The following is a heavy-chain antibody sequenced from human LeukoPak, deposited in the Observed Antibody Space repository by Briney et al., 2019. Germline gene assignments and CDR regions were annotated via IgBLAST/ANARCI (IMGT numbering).Heavy chain of an antibody. J-gene: IGHJ6*03. CDR1: GFTFSSYA. CDR2: IKSKTDGGTT. Sequence: GGSLRLSCAASGFTFSSYAMSWVRQAPGKGLEWVGRIKSKTDGGTTDYAAPVKGRFTISRDDSKNTLYLQMNSLKTEDTAVYYCTTYDFWSGYYEYYYYYYMDVWGKGTTVTVSS. D-gene: IGHD3-3*01. V-gene: IGHV3-15*01. CDR3: TTYDFWSGYYEYYYYYYMDV.